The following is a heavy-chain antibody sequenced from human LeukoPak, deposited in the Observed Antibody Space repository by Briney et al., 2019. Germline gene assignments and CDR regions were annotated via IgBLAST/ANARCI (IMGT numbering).Heavy chain of an antibody. CDR1: GYTFTSYD. CDR2: MNPNSGNT. CDR3: ARAPGLGSTDYYYYYMDV. V-gene: IGHV1-8*01. D-gene: IGHD1-14*01. Sequence: ASVKVSCKASGYTFTSYDINWVRQATGQGLEWMGWMNPNSGNTGYAQKFQGRVTMTRNTSISTAYMELSSLRSEDTAVYYCARAPGLGSTDYYYYYMDVWGKGTTVTVSS. J-gene: IGHJ6*03.